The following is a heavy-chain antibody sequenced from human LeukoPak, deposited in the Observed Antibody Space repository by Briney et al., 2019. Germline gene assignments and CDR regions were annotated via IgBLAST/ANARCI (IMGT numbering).Heavy chain of an antibody. Sequence: PGGSLTLSCVASGFMFSVYGMHWVRQAPGKGLEWVAVIWNDGSNKYYADSVKGRFTISRENSKNTLYLQMSSLRAEDTAVYSCARASGPFDYWGQGTLVTVSS. CDR1: GFMFSVYG. CDR2: IWNDGSNK. CDR3: ARASGPFDY. J-gene: IGHJ4*02. D-gene: IGHD3-10*01. V-gene: IGHV3-33*01.